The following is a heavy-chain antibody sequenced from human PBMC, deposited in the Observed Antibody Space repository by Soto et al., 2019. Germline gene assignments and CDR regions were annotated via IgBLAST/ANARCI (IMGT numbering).Heavy chain of an antibody. V-gene: IGHV4-34*01. CDR3: ARPGSGGDNY. J-gene: IGHJ4*02. Sequence: SETLSLTCAVYGGAFSGYYWSWVRQPPGKGLEWIGEINHSGSTNYNPSLKSRVTISVDTSKNQFSLKLSSVTAADTAVYYCARPGSGGDNYWGTGPLVTV. D-gene: IGHD2-21*01. CDR1: GGAFSGYY. CDR2: INHSGST.